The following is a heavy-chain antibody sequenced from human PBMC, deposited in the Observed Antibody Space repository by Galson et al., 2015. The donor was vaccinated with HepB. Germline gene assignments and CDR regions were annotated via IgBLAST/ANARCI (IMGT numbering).Heavy chain of an antibody. CDR3: ATTYCAPSYCYTGEYFQY. V-gene: IGHV1-2*02. Sequence: SVKVSCKVSGDTFSGYYMHWVRQAPGQGLEWMGWINPSNSDTHYAQKFRGRVAMTRNTSISTAYPEVSGLKVDDTAIYYCATTYCAPSYCYTGEYFQYWGRGTLVTVSS. CDR1: GDTFSGYY. D-gene: IGHD4/OR15-4a*01. J-gene: IGHJ1*01. CDR2: INPSNSDT.